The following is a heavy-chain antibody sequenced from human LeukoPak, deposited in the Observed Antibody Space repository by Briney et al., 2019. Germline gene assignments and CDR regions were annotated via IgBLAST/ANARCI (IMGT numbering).Heavy chain of an antibody. D-gene: IGHD6-13*01. J-gene: IGHJ4*02. V-gene: IGHV4-59*08. CDR3: ARRSHSSSWYRYYFDY. CDR1: GGSISSYY. Sequence: SETLSLTCTVSGGSISSYYWSWIRQPPGKGLEWSGYIYYSGSTNYNPSLKSRVTISVDTSKNQFSLKLSSVTAADTAVYYCARRSHSSSWYRYYFDYWGQGTLVTVSS. CDR2: IYYSGST.